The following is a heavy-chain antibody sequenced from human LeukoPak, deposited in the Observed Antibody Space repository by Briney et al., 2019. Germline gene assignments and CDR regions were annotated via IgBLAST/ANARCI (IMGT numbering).Heavy chain of an antibody. V-gene: IGHV3-30*04. Sequence: GGSLRLSCAASGFTFSSYAMHWDRQAPGKGLEWVAVISYDGSNKYYADSVKGRFTISRDNSKSTLYLQMNSLRAEDTAVYYCARPEPTIVVVTSGAFDIWGQGTMVTVSS. CDR1: GFTFSSYA. CDR2: ISYDGSNK. J-gene: IGHJ3*02. CDR3: ARPEPTIVVVTSGAFDI. D-gene: IGHD2-21*02.